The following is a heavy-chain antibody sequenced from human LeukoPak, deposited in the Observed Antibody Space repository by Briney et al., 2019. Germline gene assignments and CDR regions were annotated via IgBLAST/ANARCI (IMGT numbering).Heavy chain of an antibody. Sequence: PSETLSLTCTVSGGSISSSSYYWRWIRQPPGKGLEWIGSIYYSGSTYYNPSLKSRVTISVDTSKTQFSLKLSSVTAADTAVYYCASCYYYGSGSYYDYWGQGTLVTVSS. CDR3: ASCYYYGSGSYYDY. CDR2: IYYSGST. V-gene: IGHV4-39*01. D-gene: IGHD3-10*01. CDR1: GGSISSSSYY. J-gene: IGHJ4*02.